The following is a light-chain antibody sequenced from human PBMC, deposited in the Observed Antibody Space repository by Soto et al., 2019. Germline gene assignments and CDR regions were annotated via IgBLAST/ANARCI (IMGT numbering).Light chain of an antibody. CDR1: RSDIGAGHD. V-gene: IGLV1-40*01. J-gene: IGLJ3*02. CDR2: GNP. Sequence: QSVLTQPPSVSGAPGQRVTISFSGSRSDIGAGHDVHWYQQLPGTAPKLLIYGNPNRPSGVPDRFSASKSGTSASLAITGLQAEDEADYYCQSYDSSLSGVVFGGGTKLTVL. CDR3: QSYDSSLSGVV.